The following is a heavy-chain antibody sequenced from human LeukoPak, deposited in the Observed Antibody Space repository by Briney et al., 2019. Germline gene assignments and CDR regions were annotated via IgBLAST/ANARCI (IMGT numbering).Heavy chain of an antibody. CDR3: ARGLGSWYLGAFDI. CDR2: MNPNSGNT. V-gene: IGHV1-8*03. Sequence: ASVKVSCKASGYTLTSYGISWVRQAPGQGLEWMGWMNPNSGNTGYAQKFQGRVTITRNTSISTAYMELSSLRSEDTAVYYCARGLGSWYLGAFDIWGQGTMVTVSS. J-gene: IGHJ3*02. D-gene: IGHD6-13*01. CDR1: GYTLTSYG.